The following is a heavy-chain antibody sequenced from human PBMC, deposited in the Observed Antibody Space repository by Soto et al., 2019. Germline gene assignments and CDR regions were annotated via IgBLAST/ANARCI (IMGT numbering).Heavy chain of an antibody. V-gene: IGHV4-38-2*01. CDR2: INHSGKT. CDR1: GYSISSGYY. CDR3: ARPLLLAVAGKDYYYGMDV. D-gene: IGHD6-19*01. J-gene: IGHJ6*02. Sequence: SETLSLTCGVSGYSISSGYYWAWSRQPPGKGLEWIGSINHSGKTYYNPSLRSRVTFSVDTSKNQLSLKLSSVTAADTAVYYCARPLLLAVAGKDYYYGMDVWGQGTTVTVSS.